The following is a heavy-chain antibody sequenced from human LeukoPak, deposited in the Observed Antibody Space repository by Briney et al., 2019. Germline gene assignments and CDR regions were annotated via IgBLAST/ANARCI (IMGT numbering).Heavy chain of an antibody. V-gene: IGHV3-11*04. CDR1: GFTFSDYY. CDR3: AREVGWEHSSFS. CDR2: ISSSGSTI. Sequence: PGGFLRLSCAASGFTFSDYYMSWIRQAPGKGLEWVSYISSSGSTIYYADSVKGRFTISRDNSKNTLYLQMNSLRAEDTAVYYCAREVGWEHSSFSWGQGTLVTVSS. J-gene: IGHJ5*02. D-gene: IGHD6-6*01.